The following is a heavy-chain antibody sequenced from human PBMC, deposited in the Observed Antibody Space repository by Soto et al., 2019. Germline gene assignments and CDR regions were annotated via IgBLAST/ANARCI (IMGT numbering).Heavy chain of an antibody. J-gene: IGHJ6*02. CDR1: GFTFSDHY. CDR3: EKVFHYYYYGMDV. V-gene: IGHV3-72*01. Sequence: PGGSLRLSCAASGFTFSDHYMDWVRQSPGKGLEWVGRIRNKANRYTTEYAASVKGRFTISRDDSRNSLYLQMNSLKTEDTAVYYCEKVFHYYYYGMDVWGLGTTVTVSS. CDR2: IRNKANRYTT.